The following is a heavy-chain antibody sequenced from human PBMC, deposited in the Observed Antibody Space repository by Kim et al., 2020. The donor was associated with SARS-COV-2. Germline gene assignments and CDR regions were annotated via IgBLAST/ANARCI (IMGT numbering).Heavy chain of an antibody. V-gene: IGHV3-7*01. D-gene: IGHD3-10*01. Sequence: YGDAVKGRFTMSRDNAKNSLNLQMSSLRTEDTAIYYCVALDTVQVPGGIWGQGTLVTVSS. J-gene: IGHJ4*02. CDR3: VALDTVQVPGGI.